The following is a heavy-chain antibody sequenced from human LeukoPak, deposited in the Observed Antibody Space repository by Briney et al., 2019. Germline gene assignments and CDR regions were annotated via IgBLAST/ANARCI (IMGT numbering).Heavy chain of an antibody. Sequence: SETLSLTCTVSGYSITNSYYWGWIRQPPGKGLEWIGSIYHSGSSYYNPSLKSRVTISVDRSNNQFSLNLSSLPAAHTAVYYSPRDYYDFWSGPKYYFDYWGQGTLVTVSS. D-gene: IGHD3-3*01. CDR3: PRDYYDFWSGPKYYFDY. V-gene: IGHV4-38-2*02. CDR2: IYHSGSS. CDR1: GYSITNSYY. J-gene: IGHJ4*02.